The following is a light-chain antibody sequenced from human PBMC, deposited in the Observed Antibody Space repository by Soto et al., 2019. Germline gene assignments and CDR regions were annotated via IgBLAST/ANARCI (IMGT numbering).Light chain of an antibody. CDR2: GNS. J-gene: IGLJ2*01. CDR1: SSNIGAGYD. V-gene: IGLV1-40*01. CDR3: QSYDSSLSGFLV. Sequence: QSVLTQPTSVSGAPGQRVTISCTGSSSNIGAGYDVHWYQQLPGTAPKLLIYGNSNRPSGVPDRFSGSKSGTSASLAITGLQAEDEADYYCQSYDSSLSGFLVFGGGTKLTVL.